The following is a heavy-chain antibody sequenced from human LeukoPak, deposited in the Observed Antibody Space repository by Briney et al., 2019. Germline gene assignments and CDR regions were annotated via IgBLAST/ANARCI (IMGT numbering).Heavy chain of an antibody. CDR1: GFTFSSYG. V-gene: IGHV3-30*02. CDR3: ARALYDSSGYYSHFDY. J-gene: IGHJ4*02. D-gene: IGHD3-22*01. CDR2: IRYDGSNK. Sequence: PGGSLRLSCAASGFTFSSYGMHWVRQAPGKGLEWVAFIRYDGSNKYYADSVKGRFTISRDNSKNTLYLQMNSLRAEDTAVYYCARALYDSSGYYSHFDYWGQGTLVIVSS.